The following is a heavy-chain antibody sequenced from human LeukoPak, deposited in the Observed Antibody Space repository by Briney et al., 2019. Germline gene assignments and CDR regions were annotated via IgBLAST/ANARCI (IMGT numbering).Heavy chain of an antibody. CDR1: GDSISTDH. Sequence: SETLSLTCIVSGDSISTDHWSWLRQSPGKGLEWIGYINYSGNSEYNPSLKSRVTISVDRSKNQVSLKMTPVTAADTAVYYCARLDCISDTCYNYWALGALVTVSS. CDR2: INYSGNS. V-gene: IGHV4-59*08. J-gene: IGHJ4*02. D-gene: IGHD2-21*01. CDR3: ARLDCISDTCYNY.